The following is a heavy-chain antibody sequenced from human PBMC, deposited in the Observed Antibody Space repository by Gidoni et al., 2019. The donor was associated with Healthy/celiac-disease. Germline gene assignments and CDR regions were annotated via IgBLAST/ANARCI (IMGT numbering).Heavy chain of an antibody. CDR2: IYYSGST. D-gene: IGHD3-22*01. V-gene: IGHV4-39*01. J-gene: IGHJ4*02. CDR3: ASYDSSGPI. Sequence: SSSSYYWGWIRQPPGKGLEWIGSIYYSGSTYYNPSLKSRVTISVDTSKNQFSLKLSSVTAADTAVYYCASYDSSGPIWGQGTLVTVSS. CDR1: SSSSYY.